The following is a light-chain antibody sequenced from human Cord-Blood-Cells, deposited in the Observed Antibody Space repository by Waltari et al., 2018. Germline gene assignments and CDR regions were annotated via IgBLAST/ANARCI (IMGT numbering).Light chain of an antibody. V-gene: IGKV3-20*01. CDR2: GAS. CDR3: QQYGSSPLT. Sequence: EIVLTQSPGTLSLSPGERATLSCRASQSVSSSYLAWYQQKPGQAPRLLIYGASSRANGIPDRFSGSGYGTDFTLTISRLEPEDFAVYYCQQYGSSPLTFGGGTKVEIK. CDR1: QSVSSSY. J-gene: IGKJ4*01.